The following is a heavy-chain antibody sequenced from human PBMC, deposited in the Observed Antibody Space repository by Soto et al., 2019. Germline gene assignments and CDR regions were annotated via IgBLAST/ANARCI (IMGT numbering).Heavy chain of an antibody. J-gene: IGHJ4*02. CDR2: IKSKSDGETA. Sequence: GGSLRLSCAASGLTFSNVWMTWVRQAPGKGLEWVGRIKSKSDGETADVAAPVKARFTISRDDSKNTVSLEMNNLKSEDTALYYCAITAMINRDSSTSFDYWGRGTQVTDSS. D-gene: IGHD5-18*01. CDR1: GLTFSNVW. V-gene: IGHV3-15*01. CDR3: AITAMINRDSSTSFDY.